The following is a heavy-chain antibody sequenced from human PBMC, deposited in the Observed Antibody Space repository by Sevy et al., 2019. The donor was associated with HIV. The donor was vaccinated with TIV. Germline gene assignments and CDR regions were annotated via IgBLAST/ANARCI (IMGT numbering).Heavy chain of an antibody. D-gene: IGHD3-22*01. CDR3: ARDRPTLNYHASSGYNYYFDS. CDR1: GFTFSSYN. J-gene: IGHJ4*02. CDR2: ITGDSSYM. Sequence: GGSLRLSCAASGFTFSSYNMNWVRQAPGKELERISSITGDSSYMYDADSVKGRFTISRDNAKNSLYLHMNGLRAEDTAVYYCARDRPTLNYHASSGYNYYFDSWGQGTLVTVSS. V-gene: IGHV3-21*01.